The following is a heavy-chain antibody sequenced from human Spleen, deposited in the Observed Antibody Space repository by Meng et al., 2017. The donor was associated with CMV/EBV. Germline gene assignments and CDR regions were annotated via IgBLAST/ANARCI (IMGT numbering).Heavy chain of an antibody. CDR3: ARVERFGELFFDY. V-gene: IGHV3-11*01. J-gene: IGHJ4*02. D-gene: IGHD3-10*01. CDR2: ISNGGSTI. CDR1: GFTFSDFY. Sequence: GESLKISCAASGFTFSDFYMSWIRQAPGKGLEYISYISNGGSTIHYADSLKGRFTISRDNAKNSLFLQMNSLRPEDTAIYYCARVERFGELFFDYWGQGTLVTVSS.